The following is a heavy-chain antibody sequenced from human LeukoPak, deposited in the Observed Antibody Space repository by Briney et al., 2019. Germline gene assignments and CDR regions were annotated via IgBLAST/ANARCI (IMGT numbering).Heavy chain of an antibody. Sequence: PSETLSLTCTVSGGSISSYYWSWIRQPPGKGLEWIGYIYYSGNTNYNPSLKSRVTISVDTSKNQFSLKLTSVTAADTVVYYCARASRGHDYWGQGTLVTVSS. D-gene: IGHD3-10*01. V-gene: IGHV4-59*01. CDR3: ARASRGHDY. CDR1: GGSISSYY. J-gene: IGHJ4*02. CDR2: IYYSGNT.